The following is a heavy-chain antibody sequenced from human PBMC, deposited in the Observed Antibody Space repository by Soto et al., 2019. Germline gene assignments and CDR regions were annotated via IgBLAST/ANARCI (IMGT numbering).Heavy chain of an antibody. D-gene: IGHD3-10*01. Sequence: GGSLRLSCAASGFTISSYAMHWVRQAPGKGLEWVAVISYDGSNKYYADSVKGRFTISRDNSKNTLYLQMNSLRAEDTAVYYCARGLKGSDYYYFDFWGQGTLVTVSS. CDR2: ISYDGSNK. CDR3: ARGLKGSDYYYFDF. V-gene: IGHV3-30-3*01. CDR1: GFTISSYA. J-gene: IGHJ4*02.